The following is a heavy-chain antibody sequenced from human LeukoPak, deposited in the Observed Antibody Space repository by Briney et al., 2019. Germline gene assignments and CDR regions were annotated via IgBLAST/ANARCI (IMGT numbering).Heavy chain of an antibody. D-gene: IGHD2-15*01. CDR1: GYTFTSYG. CDR2: ISAYNGNT. CDR3: ARAGRPIRRWVVATEYYFDY. V-gene: IGHV1-18*01. Sequence: ASVKVSCKASGYTFTSYGISWVRQAPGQGLEWVGWISAYNGNTNYAQKLQGRVTMTTDTSTSTAYMALRSLRSDDTAVYYCARAGRPIRRWVVATEYYFDYWGQGTLVTVSS. J-gene: IGHJ4*02.